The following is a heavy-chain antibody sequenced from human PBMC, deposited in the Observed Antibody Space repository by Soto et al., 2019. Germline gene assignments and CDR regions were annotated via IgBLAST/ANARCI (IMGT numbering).Heavy chain of an antibody. Sequence: GGSLRLSXAASGFTFSSYAMSWVREAPGKGLEWVSAISGSGGSTYYADSVKGRFTISRDNSKNTLYLQMNSLRAEDTAVYYCAKAVGYCSSASCRDYYYYYGMDVWGQGTTVTVSS. V-gene: IGHV3-23*01. D-gene: IGHD2-2*01. J-gene: IGHJ6*02. CDR3: AKAVGYCSSASCRDYYYYYGMDV. CDR1: GFTFSSYA. CDR2: ISGSGGST.